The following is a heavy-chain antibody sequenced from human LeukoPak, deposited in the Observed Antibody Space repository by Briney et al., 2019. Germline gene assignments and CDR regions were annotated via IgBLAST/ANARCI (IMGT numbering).Heavy chain of an antibody. CDR1: GFTFSNAW. D-gene: IGHD3-3*01. V-gene: IGHV3-15*01. Sequence: GGSLRLSCAASGFTFSNAWMSWVRQAPGKGLEWVGRIKSKTDGGTTDYAAPVKGRFTISRDDSKNTLYLQMNSLKTEDTAVYYCTTTSPSSPYYDFWSGYYSFDYWGQGTLVTVSS. CDR2: IKSKTDGGTT. J-gene: IGHJ4*02. CDR3: TTTSPSSPYYDFWSGYYSFDY.